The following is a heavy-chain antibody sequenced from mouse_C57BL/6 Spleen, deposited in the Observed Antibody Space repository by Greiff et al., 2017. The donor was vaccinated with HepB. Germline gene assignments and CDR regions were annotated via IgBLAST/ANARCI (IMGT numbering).Heavy chain of an antibody. V-gene: IGHV1-80*01. CDR1: GYAFSSYW. D-gene: IGHD2-1*01. J-gene: IGHJ2*01. CDR3: ARGRDGNYVDY. Sequence: QVQLQQSGAELVKPGASVKISCKASGYAFSSYWMNWVKERPGKGLEWIGQIYPGDGDTNYNGKFKGKATLTADKSSSTAYMQLSSLTSEDSAVYFCARGRDGNYVDYWGQGTTLTVSS. CDR2: IYPGDGDT.